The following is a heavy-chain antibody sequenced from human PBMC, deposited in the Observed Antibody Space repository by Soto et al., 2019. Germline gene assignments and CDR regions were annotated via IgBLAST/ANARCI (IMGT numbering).Heavy chain of an antibody. J-gene: IGHJ4*02. D-gene: IGHD3-16*02. CDR3: ARGSDPYDYVWGSYRYNTNFDY. CDR1: GFTFSSYE. V-gene: IGHV3-48*03. CDR2: ISSSGSTT. Sequence: VGSLRLSCAASGFTFSSYEMNWVRQAPGKGLEWVSYISSSGSTTYYADSVKGRFTISRDNAKNSLYLQMNSLRAEDTAVYYCARGSDPYDYVWGSYRYNTNFDYWGQGTLVTV.